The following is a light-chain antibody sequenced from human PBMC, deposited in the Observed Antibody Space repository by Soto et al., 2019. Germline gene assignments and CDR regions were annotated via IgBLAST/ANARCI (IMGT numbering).Light chain of an antibody. CDR1: QSVSSN. CDR3: HQRSNWPTT. CDR2: DAS. Sequence: ENVLTQSPATLSLSPGERATLSCRASQSVSSNLAWYQQKPGQAPRLLIYDASNRATGIPARFSGSGSGTDFTLTINSLQPEDFAVYYCHQRSNWPTTFGGGTKVDIK. J-gene: IGKJ4*01. V-gene: IGKV3-11*01.